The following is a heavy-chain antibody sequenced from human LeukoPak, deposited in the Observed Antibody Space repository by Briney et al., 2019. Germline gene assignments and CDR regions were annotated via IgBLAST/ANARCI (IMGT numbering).Heavy chain of an antibody. D-gene: IGHD3-16*01. J-gene: IGHJ4*02. CDR2: IYYSGST. CDR3: ARSPYNYGWGSRFDY. V-gene: IGHV4-59*01. Sequence: SETLSLTCTVSGGSISSYYWSWIRQPPGKGLEWIGYIYYSGSTNYNASLKSRVAISIDTSRNQFSLNLNSVTAADTAVYYCARSPYNYGWGSRFDYGGQEIRVPVSS. CDR1: GGSISSYY.